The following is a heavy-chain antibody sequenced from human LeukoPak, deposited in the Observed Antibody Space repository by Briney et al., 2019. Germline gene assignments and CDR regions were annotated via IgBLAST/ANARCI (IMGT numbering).Heavy chain of an antibody. CDR3: AKDREGITIFPHDY. V-gene: IGHV3-23*01. CDR1: GFTFSSYA. Sequence: GGSLRLSCAASGFTFSSYAMSWVRQAPGKGLEWVSAISGSGGSTYYADSVKGRFTISRDNSKNTLYLQMNSLRVEDTAVYYCAKDREGITIFPHDYWGQGTLVTVSS. CDR2: ISGSGGST. J-gene: IGHJ4*02. D-gene: IGHD3-3*01.